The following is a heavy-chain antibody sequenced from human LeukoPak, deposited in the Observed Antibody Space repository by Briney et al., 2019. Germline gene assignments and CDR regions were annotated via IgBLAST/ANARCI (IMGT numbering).Heavy chain of an antibody. Sequence: PSETLSLTCAVYGGSFSGYYWSWIRQPPGKGLEWIGEINHSGGGNKNYNPSLKSRATISVDTSKNQFSLKLSSVTAADTAVYYCARDSGTTGEVKFDPWGQGTLVTVSS. CDR2: INHSGGGNK. D-gene: IGHD3-10*01. CDR3: ARDSGTTGEVKFDP. J-gene: IGHJ5*02. CDR1: GGSFSGYY. V-gene: IGHV4-34*01.